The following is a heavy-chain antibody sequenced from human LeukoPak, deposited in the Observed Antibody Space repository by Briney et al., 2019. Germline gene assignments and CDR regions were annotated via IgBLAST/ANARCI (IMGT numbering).Heavy chain of an antibody. CDR3: ARERGYCGAGTCYHFDN. J-gene: IGHJ4*02. CDR1: GYFFTSYY. CDR2: INPRGGGE. V-gene: IGHV1-46*01. D-gene: IGHD2-15*01. Sequence: ASLKLSCNPSGYFFTSYYMHWVRQVPGQRLEWMGVINPRGGGETYARHLQGRVTLTRDTSTRTFYMELSSLRSEDPAVYYCARERGYCGAGTCYHFDNWGQGNLVTVSS.